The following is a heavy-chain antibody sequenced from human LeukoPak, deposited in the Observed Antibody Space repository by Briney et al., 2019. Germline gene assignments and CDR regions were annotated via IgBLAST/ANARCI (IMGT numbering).Heavy chain of an antibody. V-gene: IGHV1-18*01. CDR1: GYTFTSYG. J-gene: IGHJ6*02. D-gene: IGHD2-2*02. Sequence: ASVKVSCKASGYTFTSYGISWVRQAPGQGLEWMGWISAYNGNTNYAQKLQGRVTMTTDTSTSTAYMELRSLRSDDTAVYYCARDLDIVVVPAAINPFYYYGMDVWGQGTTVTVSS. CDR3: ARDLDIVVVPAAINPFYYYGMDV. CDR2: ISAYNGNT.